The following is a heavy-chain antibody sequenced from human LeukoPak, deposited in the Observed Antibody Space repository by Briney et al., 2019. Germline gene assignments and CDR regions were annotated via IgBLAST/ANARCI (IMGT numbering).Heavy chain of an antibody. CDR1: GYTFTGYY. V-gene: IGHV1-2*02. CDR2: INPNSGGT. J-gene: IGHJ4*02. Sequence: ASVKVSCKASGYTFTGYYMHWVRQAPGQGLEWMGWINPNSGGTNYAQKFQGRVTMTRDTSISTAYMELSRLRSDDTAVYYCARDSLSTADYYGSGSYLGPLSAFDYWGQGTLVTVSS. D-gene: IGHD3-10*01. CDR3: ARDSLSTADYYGSGSYLGPLSAFDY.